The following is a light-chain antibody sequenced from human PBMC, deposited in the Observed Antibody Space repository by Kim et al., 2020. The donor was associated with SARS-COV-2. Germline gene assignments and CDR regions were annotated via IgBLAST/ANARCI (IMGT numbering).Light chain of an antibody. V-gene: IGKV1-27*01. CDR3: QKYNGPPWT. J-gene: IGKJ1*01. CDR2: GAS. Sequence: DIQMAQSPSSLSASVGDRVTITCRASQGISNSLAWYRQKPGKVPMLLIYGASTLRSGVPSRFRGSGSGTDFTLTISSLQPEDAATYYGQKYNGPPWTFGQGPRVNFK. CDR1: QGISNS.